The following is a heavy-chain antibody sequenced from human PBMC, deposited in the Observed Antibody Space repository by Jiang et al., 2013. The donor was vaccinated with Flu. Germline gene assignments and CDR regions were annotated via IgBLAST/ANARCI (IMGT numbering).Heavy chain of an antibody. Sequence: GDSISSGSYYWTWIRQSPGKGLEWIGYIFYSGTPYYNPSLKSRVTISADSSKNQFSLRLTSVTAADTAVYFCARGSTLVRGEAPWLDVWGQGTAVTVSS. CDR1: GDSISSGSYY. CDR3: ARGSTLVRGEAPWLDV. V-gene: IGHV4-30-4*01. D-gene: IGHD3-10*01. CDR2: IFYSGTP. J-gene: IGHJ6*02.